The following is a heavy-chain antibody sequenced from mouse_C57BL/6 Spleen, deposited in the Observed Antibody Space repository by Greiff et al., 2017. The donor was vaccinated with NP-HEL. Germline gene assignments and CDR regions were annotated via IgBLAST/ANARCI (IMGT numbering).Heavy chain of an antibody. J-gene: IGHJ3*01. CDR2: IDPSDSET. Sequence: QVQLQQPGAELVRPGSSVKLSCKASGYTFTSYWMHWVKQRPIQGLEWIGNIDPSDSETHYNQKFKDKATLTVDKSSSTAYMQLSSLTSEDSAVYYCERSGNYYGSSRAAYWRKETLVSV. CDR3: ERSGNYYGSSRAAY. D-gene: IGHD1-1*01. V-gene: IGHV1-52*01. CDR1: GYTFTSYW.